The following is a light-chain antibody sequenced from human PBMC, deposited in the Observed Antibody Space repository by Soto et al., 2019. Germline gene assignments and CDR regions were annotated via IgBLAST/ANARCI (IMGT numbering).Light chain of an antibody. CDR3: VTWDSSLAAWV. J-gene: IGLJ2*01. CDR2: DNN. V-gene: IGLV1-51*01. CDR1: SSNIGNNF. Sequence: QSVLTQPPSVSAAPGQKVTISCSGASSNIGNNFLSWYQQLPGTAPKHLIFDNNKRPSWIPDRFSGSKSGTSGTLDITGLQTGDEADYYCVTWDSSLAAWVIGGGTKLTVL.